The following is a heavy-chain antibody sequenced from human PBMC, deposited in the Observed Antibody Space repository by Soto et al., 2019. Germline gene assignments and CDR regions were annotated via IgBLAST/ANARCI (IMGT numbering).Heavy chain of an antibody. CDR3: ARWPYSSGWYQGY. Sequence: GGTLRLSCAASGFTFSDYYMSWIRQAPGKGLEWVSYISSSGSTIYYADSVNGRFTISRDNARNSLYLQMNSLRAEDTAVYYCARWPYSSGWYQGYWGQGTLVTVSS. CDR2: ISSSGSTI. V-gene: IGHV3-11*01. CDR1: GFTFSDYY. D-gene: IGHD6-19*01. J-gene: IGHJ4*02.